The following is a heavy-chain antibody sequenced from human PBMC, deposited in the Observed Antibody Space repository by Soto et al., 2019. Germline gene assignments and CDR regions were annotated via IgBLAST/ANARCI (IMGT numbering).Heavy chain of an antibody. CDR2: ISYDGGNK. CDR3: ARVYSSGWDPDY. V-gene: IGHV3-30-3*01. D-gene: IGHD6-19*01. CDR1: GFTFSSYA. J-gene: IGHJ4*02. Sequence: QVQLVESGGGVVQPGRSLRLSCAASGFTFSSYAMHWVRQAPGKGLEWVAVISYDGGNKYYEDSVKGRFTISRDNSKNTLYLQMNSLRAEDTAVYYCARVYSSGWDPDYWGQGTLVTVSS.